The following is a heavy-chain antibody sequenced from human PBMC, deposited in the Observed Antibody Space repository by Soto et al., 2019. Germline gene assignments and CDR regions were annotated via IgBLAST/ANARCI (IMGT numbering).Heavy chain of an antibody. D-gene: IGHD6-19*01. CDR3: ARRIAVAGTWSPSTFDY. V-gene: IGHV4-34*01. CDR2: INHSGST. CDR1: GGSFSGYY. J-gene: IGHJ4*02. Sequence: QVQLQQWGAGLLKPSETLSLTCAVYGGSFSGYYWSWIRQPPGKGLEWIGEINHSGSTNYNPYLKSRVTISVDTSKNQLSLKLSSVTAADTAVYYCARRIAVAGTWSPSTFDYWGQGTLVTVSS.